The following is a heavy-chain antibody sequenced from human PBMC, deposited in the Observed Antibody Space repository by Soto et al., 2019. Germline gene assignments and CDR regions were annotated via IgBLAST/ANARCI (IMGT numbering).Heavy chain of an antibody. CDR1: GFTFGDYA. V-gene: IGHV5-51*01. CDR2: IYPGDSDT. J-gene: IGHJ5*02. Sequence: PGGSLRLSCTASGFTFGDYAMSWFRQAPGKGLEWMGIIYPGDSDTRYSPSFQGQVTISADKSISTAYLQWSSLKASDTAMYYCARRVLPATNWFDPWGQGTLVTVSS. D-gene: IGHD2-15*01. CDR3: ARRVLPATNWFDP.